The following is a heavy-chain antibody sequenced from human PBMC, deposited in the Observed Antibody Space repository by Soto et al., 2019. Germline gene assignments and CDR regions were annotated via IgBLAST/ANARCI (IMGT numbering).Heavy chain of an antibody. J-gene: IGHJ5*02. CDR2: ISAYNGNT. CDR1: GYTFTSHG. CDR3: ARGSPQAAPGTGFVP. Sequence: GASVKVSCKASGYTFTSHGIGWVRQAPGQGLEWMGWISAYNGNTNYARNLQGRVTLATDTSTSTAYMELRSLRSDDTAVYYCARGSPQAAPGTGFVPWGQGTLVTVSS. V-gene: IGHV1-18*04. D-gene: IGHD6-13*01.